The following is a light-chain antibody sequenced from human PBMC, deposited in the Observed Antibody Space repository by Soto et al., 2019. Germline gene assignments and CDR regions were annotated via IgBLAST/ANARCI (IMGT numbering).Light chain of an antibody. CDR1: QYINTR. CDR3: QQYGSSPRT. J-gene: IGKJ1*01. V-gene: IGKV3-20*01. Sequence: EIVLTQSPATLSSFPGDRVTLSCRASQYINTRLAWYQQKPGQAPRLLIYGASSRATGIPDRFSGSGSGTDFTLTISRLEPEDFAVYYCQQYGSSPRTFGQGTKVDNK. CDR2: GAS.